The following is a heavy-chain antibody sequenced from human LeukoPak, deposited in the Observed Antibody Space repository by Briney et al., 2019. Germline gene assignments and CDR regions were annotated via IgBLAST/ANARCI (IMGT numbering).Heavy chain of an antibody. CDR1: GASISSYY. CDR2: IYYSGST. Sequence: SETLSLTCTVSGASISSYYWSWIRQPPGKGLEWIGYIYYSGSTNYNPSLKSRVTISVDTSKNQFSLKLSSVTAADTAVYYCARRAVVTPSDWYFDLWGRGTLVTVSS. CDR3: ARRAVVTPSDWYFDL. V-gene: IGHV4-59*08. J-gene: IGHJ2*01. D-gene: IGHD2-21*02.